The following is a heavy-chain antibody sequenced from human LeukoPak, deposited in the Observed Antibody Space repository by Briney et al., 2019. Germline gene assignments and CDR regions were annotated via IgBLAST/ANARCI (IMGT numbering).Heavy chain of an antibody. Sequence: SETLSLTCTVSGGSISSSSYYWGWIRQPPGKGLEWIGSIYYSGSTYYNPSLKSRVTISVDTSKNQFSLKLSSVTAADTAVYYCARHIVVVPAAMPSVAFDIWGQGTMVTVSS. CDR2: IYYSGST. CDR3: ARHIVVVPAAMPSVAFDI. D-gene: IGHD2-2*01. CDR1: GGSISSSSYY. J-gene: IGHJ3*02. V-gene: IGHV4-39*01.